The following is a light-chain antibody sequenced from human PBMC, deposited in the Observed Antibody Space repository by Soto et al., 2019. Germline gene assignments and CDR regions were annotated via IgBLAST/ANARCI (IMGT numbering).Light chain of an antibody. Sequence: EIVLTQSPDTLSLSPGERATLSCRASQSVSSDYLVWYQQKPGLPPRLLIYGASRRATGIPDRFSGSGSGTDFILTISRLEPEDFAASYCQHYDNTPPSVTFGPGTKVDIK. CDR1: QSVSSDY. CDR3: QHYDNTPPSVT. CDR2: GAS. V-gene: IGKV3-20*01. J-gene: IGKJ3*01.